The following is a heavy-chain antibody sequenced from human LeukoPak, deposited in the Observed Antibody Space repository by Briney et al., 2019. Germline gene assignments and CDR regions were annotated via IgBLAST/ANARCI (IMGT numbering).Heavy chain of an antibody. J-gene: IGHJ3*02. CDR3: ARGYCSSTSCYKGDAFDI. CDR2: IKQDGSEK. V-gene: IGHV3-7*01. D-gene: IGHD2-2*02. Sequence: PGGSLRLSCAASGFTFSSYWMSWVRQAPGKGLEWVANIKQDGSEKYYVDSVKGRFTISRDNAKNSLYLQMNSLRAEDTAVYYCARGYCSSTSCYKGDAFDIWGQGTMVTVSS. CDR1: GFTFSSYW.